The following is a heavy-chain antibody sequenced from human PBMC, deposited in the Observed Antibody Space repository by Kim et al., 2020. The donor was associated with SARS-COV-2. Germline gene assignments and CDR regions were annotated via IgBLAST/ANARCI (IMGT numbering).Heavy chain of an antibody. Sequence: ASVKVSCKVSGYTLTELSMHWVRQAPGKGLEWMGGFDPGDGETIYAQKFQGRVTMTEDTSTDTAYMDLSSLRSEDTAVYYCATLDSSGYYKEYYFDYWGQGTLVTVSS. J-gene: IGHJ4*02. CDR1: GYTLTELS. CDR2: FDPGDGET. D-gene: IGHD3-22*01. CDR3: ATLDSSGYYKEYYFDY. V-gene: IGHV1-24*01.